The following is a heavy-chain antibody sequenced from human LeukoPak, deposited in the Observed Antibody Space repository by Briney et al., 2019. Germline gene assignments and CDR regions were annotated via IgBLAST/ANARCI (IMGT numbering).Heavy chain of an antibody. CDR2: ISGSGGRT. CDR3: ARVVPAVAGGYYYYGMDV. Sequence: PGGSLRLSCAASGFTFSSYALSWVRQAPGKGLEWVSAISGSGGRTYYADSVKGRLTISRDNSKNTLYPQMNSLRAEDTAVYYCARVVPAVAGGYYYYGMDVWGQGTTVTVSS. J-gene: IGHJ6*02. V-gene: IGHV3-23*01. D-gene: IGHD2-2*01. CDR1: GFTFSSYA.